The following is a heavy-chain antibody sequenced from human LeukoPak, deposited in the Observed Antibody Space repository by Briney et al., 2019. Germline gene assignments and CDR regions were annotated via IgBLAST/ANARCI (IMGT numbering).Heavy chain of an antibody. Sequence: SETLSLTCAVYGESLSNYYWSWIRQPPGKGLVWIGEINHYGSTNYNPSLKSRITISVDTSKNQFSLKLSSVTAADTAVYYCARLPDYYSRHGAPGWGQGTLVTVSS. J-gene: IGHJ4*02. CDR3: ARLPDYYSRHGAPG. CDR1: GESLSNYY. CDR2: INHYGST. D-gene: IGHD3-10*01. V-gene: IGHV4-34*01.